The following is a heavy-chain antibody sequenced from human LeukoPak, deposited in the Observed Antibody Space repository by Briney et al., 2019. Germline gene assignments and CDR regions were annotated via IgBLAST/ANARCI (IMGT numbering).Heavy chain of an antibody. CDR3: ARAFDGDGYYYYYYMDV. D-gene: IGHD5-24*01. V-gene: IGHV3-21*01. Sequence: PGGSLRLPCAASGFTFSSYSMNWVRQAPGKGLEWVSSISSSSSYIYYADSVKGRFTISRDNAKNSLYLQMNSLRAEDTAVYYCARAFDGDGYYYYYYMDVWGKGTTVTVSS. CDR2: ISSSSSYI. CDR1: GFTFSSYS. J-gene: IGHJ6*03.